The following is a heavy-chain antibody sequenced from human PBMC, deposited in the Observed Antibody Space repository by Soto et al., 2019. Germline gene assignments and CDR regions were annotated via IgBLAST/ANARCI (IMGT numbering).Heavy chain of an antibody. D-gene: IGHD4-17*01. V-gene: IGHV4-59*01. Sequence: ETLSLTCTVSGGSIGSYHWSWVRQPPGKGLEWIASVYYTGTTNYNPSLGSRVTISIDAPENQISLKLTSVTAADTAFYYCARDTVLTGMFDFWGQGTLVTVSS. CDR2: VYYTGTT. J-gene: IGHJ4*02. CDR1: GGSIGSYH. CDR3: ARDTVLTGMFDF.